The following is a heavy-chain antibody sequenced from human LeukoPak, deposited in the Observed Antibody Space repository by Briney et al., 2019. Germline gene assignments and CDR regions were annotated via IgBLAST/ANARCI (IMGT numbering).Heavy chain of an antibody. CDR3: ARETLGYCSSTSCLKAFDI. Sequence: AASVKVSCKASGYTFTSYYMHWVRQAPGQGLEWMGIINPSGGSTTYAQNFQGRVTMTRDTSTSTVYMELSSLRSEDTAVYYCARETLGYCSSTSCLKAFDIWGQGTMVTVSS. J-gene: IGHJ3*02. D-gene: IGHD2-2*01. CDR2: INPSGGST. V-gene: IGHV1-46*01. CDR1: GYTFTSYY.